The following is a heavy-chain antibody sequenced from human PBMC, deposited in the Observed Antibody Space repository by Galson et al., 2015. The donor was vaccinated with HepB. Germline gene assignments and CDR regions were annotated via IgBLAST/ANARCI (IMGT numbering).Heavy chain of an antibody. D-gene: IGHD2-15*01. J-gene: IGHJ3*02. CDR2: IIPILGIA. V-gene: IGHV1-69*02. Sequence: SVKVSCKASGGTFSSYTISWVRQAPGQGLEWMGRIIPILGIANYAQKFQGRVTITADKSTSTAYMELSSLRSEDTAVYYCARGVVVTDAFDIWGQGTMVTVSS. CDR1: GGTFSSYT. CDR3: ARGVVVTDAFDI.